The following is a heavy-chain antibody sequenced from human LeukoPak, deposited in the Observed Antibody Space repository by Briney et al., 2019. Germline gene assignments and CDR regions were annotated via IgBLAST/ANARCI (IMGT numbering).Heavy chain of an antibody. Sequence: GGSQRLSCATSGFTFSSYSMNWVRQAPGKGLEWVSYISSSSSTIYYADSVKGRFTISRDNAKNSLYLQMNSLRAEDTAVYYCARDKLVELEYYFDYWGQGTLVTVSS. J-gene: IGHJ4*02. CDR3: ARDKLVELEYYFDY. CDR2: ISSSSSTI. V-gene: IGHV3-48*01. D-gene: IGHD1-1*01. CDR1: GFTFSSYS.